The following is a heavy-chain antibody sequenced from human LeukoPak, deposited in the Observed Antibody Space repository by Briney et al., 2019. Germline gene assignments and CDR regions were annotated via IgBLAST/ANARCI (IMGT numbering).Heavy chain of an antibody. CDR1: GYNFSTYW. D-gene: IGHD3-22*01. Sequence: GESLKISWKGSGYNFSTYWIGRVRQMPRKGLEWVGSIYPGESDTRYSPSFQGQVTISAHKSISTAYLQWSSLKASDTAMYYCARRTYDSSAFDIWGQGTMVTVSS. V-gene: IGHV5-51*01. CDR2: IYPGESDT. J-gene: IGHJ3*02. CDR3: ARRTYDSSAFDI.